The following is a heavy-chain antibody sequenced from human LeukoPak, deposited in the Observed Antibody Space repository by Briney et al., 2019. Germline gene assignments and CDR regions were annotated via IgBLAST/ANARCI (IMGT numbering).Heavy chain of an antibody. CDR2: IIPIFGTA. Sequence: SVKVSCKASGSTFSSYAISWVRQAPGQGLEWMGGIIPIFGTANYAQKFQGRVTITTDESTSTAYMELSSLRSEDTAVYYCATPRPMYSGSYYDYWGQGTLVTVSS. J-gene: IGHJ4*02. V-gene: IGHV1-69*05. CDR3: ATPRPMYSGSYYDY. D-gene: IGHD1-26*01. CDR1: GSTFSSYA.